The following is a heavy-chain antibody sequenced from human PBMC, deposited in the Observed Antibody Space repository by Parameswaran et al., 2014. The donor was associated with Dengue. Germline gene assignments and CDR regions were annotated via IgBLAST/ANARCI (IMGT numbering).Heavy chain of an antibody. J-gene: IGHJ6*02. Sequence: WVRQAPGQRLEWMGWINAGNGNTKYSQKFQGRVTITRDTSASTAYMELSSLRSEDTAVYYCASEKCIAVAEGYYYYGMDVWGQGTTVTVSS. CDR2: INAGNGNT. D-gene: IGHD6-19*01. V-gene: IGHV1-3*01. CDR3: ASEKCIAVAEGYYYYGMDV.